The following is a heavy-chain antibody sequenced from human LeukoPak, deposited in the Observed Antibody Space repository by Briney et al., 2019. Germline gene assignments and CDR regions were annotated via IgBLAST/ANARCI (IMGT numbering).Heavy chain of an antibody. CDR2: TYYRSKWYY. Sequence: SQTLSLTCAISGDSVSSDSSAWNWFRQSPSRGHEWLGRTYYRSKWYYDYAVSVKSRITINPDTSKNQFSLLLNSVTPEDTAVYYCARGGHFEYWGQGTLVTVSS. D-gene: IGHD6-25*01. CDR1: GDSVSSDSSA. J-gene: IGHJ4*02. V-gene: IGHV6-1*01. CDR3: ARGGHFEY.